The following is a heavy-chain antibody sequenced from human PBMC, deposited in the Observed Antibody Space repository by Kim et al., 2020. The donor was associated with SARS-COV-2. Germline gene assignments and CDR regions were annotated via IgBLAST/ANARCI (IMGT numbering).Heavy chain of an antibody. V-gene: IGHV1-46*01. CDR3: ARDGIVKGITILGVELNPYYYYYGMGV. D-gene: IGHD3-3*01. Sequence: ASVKVSCKASGYTFTSYYMHWVRQAPGQGLEWMGLINPSGGSTSYAQKFQGRVTMNRDTSTSPDYMELSRLRSEDTAVYYCARDGIVKGITILGVELNPYYYYYGMGVWGQGTTVTVPS. J-gene: IGHJ6*02. CDR1: GYTFTSYY. CDR2: INPSGGST.